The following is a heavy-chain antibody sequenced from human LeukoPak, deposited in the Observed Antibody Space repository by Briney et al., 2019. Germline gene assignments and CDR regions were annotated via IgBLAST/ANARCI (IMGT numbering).Heavy chain of an antibody. Sequence: SGTLPLTCTVSGGSISSYYWSWIRQPPGKGLEGMGYIYYSGSTNYNPSLKSRVTISVDTSKNQFSLKLSSVTAADTAVYYCARGTTSAGYYYGMDVWGQGTTVTVSS. J-gene: IGHJ6*02. V-gene: IGHV4-59*01. D-gene: IGHD1-7*01. CDR3: ARGTTSAGYYYGMDV. CDR1: GGSISSYY. CDR2: IYYSGST.